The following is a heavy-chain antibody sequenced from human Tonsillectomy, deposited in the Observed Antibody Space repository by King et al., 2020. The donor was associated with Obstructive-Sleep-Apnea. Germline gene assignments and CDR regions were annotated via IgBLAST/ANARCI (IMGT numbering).Heavy chain of an antibody. CDR2: IDWDDDK. D-gene: IGHD3-10*01. J-gene: IGHJ4*02. CDR3: ARIRGETYGSGRYLIDH. V-gene: IGHV2-70*11. Sequence: TLKESGPALVKPPQTLTLTCTFSGFSLSTSGMCVSWIRQPPGKALEWLARIDWDDDKYYSTSLKTRLTISKDTCKNQVVLTMTNMDPVDTATYYCARIRGETYGSGRYLIDHWGQGTLVAVSS. CDR1: GFSLSTSGMC.